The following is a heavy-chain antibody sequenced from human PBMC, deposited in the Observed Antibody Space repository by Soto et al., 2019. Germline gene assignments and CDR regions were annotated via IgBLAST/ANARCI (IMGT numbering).Heavy chain of an antibody. CDR3: ASQLGYCSSTSCYYYYMDV. V-gene: IGHV3-7*01. D-gene: IGHD2-2*01. J-gene: IGHJ6*03. Sequence: EGSLRLSCAASGFTFSSYWMSWVRQAPGKGLEWVANIKQDGSEKYYVDSVKGRFTISRDNAKNSLYLQMNSLRAEDTAVYYCASQLGYCSSTSCYYYYMDVWGKGTTVTVSS. CDR1: GFTFSSYW. CDR2: IKQDGSEK.